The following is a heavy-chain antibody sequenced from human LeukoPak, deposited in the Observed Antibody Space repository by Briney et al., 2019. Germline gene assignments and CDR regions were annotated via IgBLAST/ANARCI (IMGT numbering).Heavy chain of an antibody. CDR3: AQVRVTSSRNVFNM. CDR2: INGDGSIT. J-gene: IGHJ3*02. Sequence: GESLRLSCAASGFTFSNNWMHWVRQAPGKGLVWVSRINGDGSITDYADAVKGRFTIYRDNAKNTLYLQMNSLSAEDTAVYYCAQVRVTSSRNVFNMWGQGTMVTVSS. D-gene: IGHD6-13*01. CDR1: GFTFSNNW. V-gene: IGHV3-74*01.